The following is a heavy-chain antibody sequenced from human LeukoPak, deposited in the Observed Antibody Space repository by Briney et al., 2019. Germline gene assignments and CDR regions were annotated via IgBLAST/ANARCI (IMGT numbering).Heavy chain of an antibody. CDR3: ARSLGGAFDI. CDR2: IYYSGST. D-gene: IGHD2-15*01. J-gene: IGHJ3*02. CDR1: GGSISRYY. Sequence: SETLSLTCTVSGGSISRYYWSWIRQPPGKGLEWIGYIYYSGSTNYNPSLKSRVTISVDTSKNQFSLKLSSVTAADTAVYYCARSLGGAFDIWGQGTMVTVSS. V-gene: IGHV4-59*01.